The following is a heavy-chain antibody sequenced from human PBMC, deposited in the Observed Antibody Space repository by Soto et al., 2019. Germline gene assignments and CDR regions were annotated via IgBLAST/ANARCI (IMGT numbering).Heavy chain of an antibody. V-gene: IGHV4-30-2*01. CDR2: IYHSGST. Sequence: PSETLSLTCAASGGSISSGGYSWSWFRQPPGKGLEWIGYIYHSGSTYYNPSLKSRVTISVDRSKNQFSLKLSSVTAADTAVYYCARGQVVAAQHWGQGTLVTVSS. CDR3: ARGQVVAAQH. CDR1: GGSISSGGYS. J-gene: IGHJ4*02. D-gene: IGHD2-15*01.